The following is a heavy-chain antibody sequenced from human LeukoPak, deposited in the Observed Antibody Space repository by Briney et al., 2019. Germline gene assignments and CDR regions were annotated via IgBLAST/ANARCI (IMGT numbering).Heavy chain of an antibody. CDR3: ARRRPRDGIDI. CDR2: IYYSGST. D-gene: IGHD6-6*01. Sequence: KPSETLSLTCTVSGASFSSSTYYWGWIRQPPGKGLEWIGSIYYSGSTYYNPSLKSRVTISVDTSKNQFSLNLSSVSAADTAVYYCARRRPRDGIDIWGQGTVVTVSS. J-gene: IGHJ3*02. CDR1: GASFSSSTYY. V-gene: IGHV4-39*07.